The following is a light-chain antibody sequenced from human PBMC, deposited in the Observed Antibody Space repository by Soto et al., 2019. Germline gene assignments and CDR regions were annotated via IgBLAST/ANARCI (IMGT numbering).Light chain of an antibody. Sequence: SYELTQPPSVSVAPGQTATITCGGNNIGSKSVHWYQQKPGQAPVLVVYDDSDRPSGIPERFSGYNSGNTATLTISRVEAGDEADYYCQVWDSSSDHVVFGGGTKVTVL. CDR2: DDS. CDR3: QVWDSSSDHVV. CDR1: NIGSKS. J-gene: IGLJ2*01. V-gene: IGLV3-21*02.